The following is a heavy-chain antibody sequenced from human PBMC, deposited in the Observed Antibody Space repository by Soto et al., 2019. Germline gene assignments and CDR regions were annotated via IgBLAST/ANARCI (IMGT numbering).Heavy chain of an antibody. Sequence: EVQLVEAGGGLVQPGGSLRLSCAASGFSVSGDYMTWVRQAPGKGMYWVSLIYSGGSTYYADSVKGRFTISRDNSKKTLEPQMTRLRAEDAVLYECANPNKYSNSWYFAFDIWGQGTMVTVSS. J-gene: IGHJ3*02. CDR1: GFSVSGDY. D-gene: IGHD6-13*01. V-gene: IGHV3-66*01. CDR2: IYSGGST. CDR3: ANPNKYSNSWYFAFDI.